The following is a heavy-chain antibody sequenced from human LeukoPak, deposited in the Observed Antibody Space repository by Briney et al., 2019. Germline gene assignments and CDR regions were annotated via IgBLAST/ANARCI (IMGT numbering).Heavy chain of an antibody. CDR1: GGSISSSSYY. V-gene: IGHV4-39*01. CDR2: IYYSGST. Sequence: SETLSLTCTVSGGSISSSSYYWGRIRQPPGKGLEWIGSIYYSGSTYYNPSLKSRVTISVDTSKNQFSLKLSSVTAADTAVYYCASTTYYDFWSGYYTSFDIWGQGTMVTVSS. D-gene: IGHD3-3*01. CDR3: ASTTYYDFWSGYYTSFDI. J-gene: IGHJ3*02.